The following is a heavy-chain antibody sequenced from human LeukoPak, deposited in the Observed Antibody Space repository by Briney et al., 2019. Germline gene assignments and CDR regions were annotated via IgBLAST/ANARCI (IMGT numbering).Heavy chain of an antibody. CDR2: IYYSGST. J-gene: IGHJ6*02. V-gene: IGHV4-39*01. CDR1: GGSISSYY. CDR3: ARHHSSSWYESYYYYYGMDV. Sequence: SETLSLTCTVSGGSISSYYWGWIRQPPGKGLEWIGSIYYSGSTYYNPSLKSRVTISVDTSKNQFSLKLSSVTAADTAVYYCARHHSSSWYESYYYYYGMDVWGQGTTVTVSS. D-gene: IGHD6-13*01.